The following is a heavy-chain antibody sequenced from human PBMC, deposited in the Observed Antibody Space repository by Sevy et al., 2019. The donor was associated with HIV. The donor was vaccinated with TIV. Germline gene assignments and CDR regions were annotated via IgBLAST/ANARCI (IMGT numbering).Heavy chain of an antibody. Sequence: GESLKISCAASGFTFSSYAMSWVRQAPGKGLEWVSAISGSGGSTYYADSVKGRFTISRDNSKNTLYLQMNSLRAEDTAVYYCAKGRIALDAFDIWGQGTMVTVSS. D-gene: IGHD6-13*01. CDR1: GFTFSSYA. J-gene: IGHJ3*02. V-gene: IGHV3-23*01. CDR3: AKGRIALDAFDI. CDR2: ISGSGGST.